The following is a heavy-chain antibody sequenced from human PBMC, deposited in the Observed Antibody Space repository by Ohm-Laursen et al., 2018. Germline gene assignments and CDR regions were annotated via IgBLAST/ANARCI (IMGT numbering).Heavy chain of an antibody. CDR1: GFIFSSYR. Sequence: SLRLSCTASGFIFSSYRMHWVRQAPGKGLVWVSRINSDGSSTSYADSVKGRFTISRDNAKNTLYLQMNSLRAEDTAVYYCARDPYCGGDCYSVPDYWGQGTLVTVSS. D-gene: IGHD2-21*02. CDR3: ARDPYCGGDCYSVPDY. J-gene: IGHJ4*02. V-gene: IGHV3-74*01. CDR2: INSDGSST.